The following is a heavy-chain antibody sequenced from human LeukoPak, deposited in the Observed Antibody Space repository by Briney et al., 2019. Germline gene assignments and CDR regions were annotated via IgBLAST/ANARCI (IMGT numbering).Heavy chain of an antibody. J-gene: IGHJ4*02. V-gene: IGHV3-23*01. CDR1: GLTFSRYA. D-gene: IGHD2-15*01. CDR3: AKGSANARPYYFDY. Sequence: GGSLRLSCAVSGLTFSRYAMSWVRQAPGKGLEWVSAITGSGGSTYSADSVKGRFTISRDNSKNTLYLQMNSLRAEDTALYYCAKGSANARPYYFDYWGQGTLVTVSS. CDR2: ITGSGGST.